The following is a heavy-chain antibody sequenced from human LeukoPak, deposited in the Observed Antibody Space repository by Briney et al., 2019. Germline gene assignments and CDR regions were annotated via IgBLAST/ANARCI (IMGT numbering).Heavy chain of an antibody. CDR1: GFTFSNAW. CDR2: IKSKADGGTA. CDR3: TTVGNGGNPRQ. V-gene: IGHV3-15*01. J-gene: IGHJ4*02. D-gene: IGHD4-23*01. Sequence: GGSLRLSCAASGFTFSNAWMSWVRQAPGKGLEWVGRIKSKADGGTAVYAAPVKGRFTISRDDSKNTLYLQMDSLKTEDTAAYYCTTVGNGGNPRQWSQGTLVTVSS.